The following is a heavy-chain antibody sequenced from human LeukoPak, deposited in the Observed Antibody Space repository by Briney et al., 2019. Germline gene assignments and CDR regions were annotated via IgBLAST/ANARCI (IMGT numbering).Heavy chain of an antibody. V-gene: IGHV4-34*01. CDR3: ARRVRGVNDAFDI. D-gene: IGHD3-10*01. J-gene: IGHJ3*02. Sequence: SETLSLTCAVYGGSFSGYYWSWIRQPPGKGLEWIGEINHSGSTNYNPSLKSRVTISVGTSKNQFSLKLSSVTAADTAVYYCARRVRGVNDAFDIWGQRTMVTVSS. CDR2: INHSGST. CDR1: GGSFSGYY.